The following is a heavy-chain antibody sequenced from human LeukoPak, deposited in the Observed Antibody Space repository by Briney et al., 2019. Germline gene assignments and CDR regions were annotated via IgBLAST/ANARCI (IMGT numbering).Heavy chain of an antibody. V-gene: IGHV3-21*04. D-gene: IGHD3-9*01. J-gene: IGHJ3*02. CDR1: GFTFSSYS. CDR3: AKSDGTYYDILTGYLPNAFDI. CDR2: ITSSSSYI. Sequence: GGSLRLSCAASGFTFSSYSMNWVRQAPGKGLEWVSSITSSSSYIYYADSVKGRFTISRDNSKNTLYLQMNSLRAEDTAVYYCAKSDGTYYDILTGYLPNAFDIWGQGTMVTVSS.